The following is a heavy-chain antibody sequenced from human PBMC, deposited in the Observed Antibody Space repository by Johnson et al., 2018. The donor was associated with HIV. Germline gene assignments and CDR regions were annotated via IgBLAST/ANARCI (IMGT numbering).Heavy chain of an antibody. CDR2: ISYDGSNK. J-gene: IGHJ3*02. D-gene: IGHD6-6*01. CDR1: GFTFSSYA. Sequence: VQLVESGGGVVHPGRSLRLSCAASGFTFSSYAMHWVRQAPGKGLEWVAVISYDGSNKYYADSVKGRFTISRDNSKNTLYLQMNSLRAEDTAVYYCATLEYSSSPGGYGAFDIWGQGTMVTVSS. V-gene: IGHV3-30*04. CDR3: ATLEYSSSPGGYGAFDI.